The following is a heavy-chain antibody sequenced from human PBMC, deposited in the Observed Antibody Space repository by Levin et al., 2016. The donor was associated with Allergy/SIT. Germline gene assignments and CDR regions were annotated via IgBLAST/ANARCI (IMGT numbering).Heavy chain of an antibody. CDR2: ISTGSSYI. CDR1: GFTFSSYS. Sequence: GGSLRLSCAASGFTFSSYSMNWVRQAPGKGLEWVSSISTGSSYIYYADSVKGRFTISRDNAKNSLYLQMNSLRAEDTAVYYCARVNWEPHDAFDIWGQGTMVTVSS. CDR3: ARVNWEPHDAFDI. V-gene: IGHV3-21*01. D-gene: IGHD1-26*01. J-gene: IGHJ3*02.